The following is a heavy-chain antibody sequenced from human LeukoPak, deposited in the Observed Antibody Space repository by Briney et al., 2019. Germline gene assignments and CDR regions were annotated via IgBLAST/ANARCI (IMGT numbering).Heavy chain of an antibody. CDR1: GFTFSSYW. D-gene: IGHD2-15*01. V-gene: IGHV3-74*01. CDR3: ARGGLFKYFFDY. CDR2: INTDESKI. J-gene: IGHJ4*02. Sequence: GGSLRLSCAASGFTFSSYWMSWVRQAPGKGLVWVSRINTDESKINHADSVKGRFTISRDNAKNMLYLQMNSLRAEDTAVYYCARGGLFKYFFDYWGQGTPVTVSS.